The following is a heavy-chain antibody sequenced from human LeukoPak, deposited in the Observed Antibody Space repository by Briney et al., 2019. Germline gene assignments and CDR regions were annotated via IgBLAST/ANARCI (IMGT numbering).Heavy chain of an antibody. V-gene: IGHV3-48*03. CDR1: GFTFSSYE. Sequence: PGGSLRLSCAASGFTFSSYEMNWVRQAPGKGPEWVSYISSSGSTIYYADSVKGRFTISRDNAKNSLYLQMNSLRAEDTAVYYCARDRRPYYYDSSGYYIDYWGQGTLVTVSS. CDR3: ARDRRPYYYDSSGYYIDY. CDR2: ISSSGSTI. D-gene: IGHD3-22*01. J-gene: IGHJ4*02.